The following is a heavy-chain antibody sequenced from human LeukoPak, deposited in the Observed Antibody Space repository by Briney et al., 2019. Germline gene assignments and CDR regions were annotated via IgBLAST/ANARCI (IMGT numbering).Heavy chain of an antibody. CDR2: IKQDGSEK. D-gene: IGHD1-26*01. CDR3: ARTDSGSSGYFDF. CDR1: GFTFSSNW. J-gene: IGHJ4*02. Sequence: GGSLRLSFAASGFTFSSNWMSWVRPAPGKGVEWGANIKQDGSEKYYVDSVKGRFTISRDNAKNSLYLQMNSLRAEDTAVYYCARTDSGSSGYFDFWGQGTLVTVSS. V-gene: IGHV3-7*01.